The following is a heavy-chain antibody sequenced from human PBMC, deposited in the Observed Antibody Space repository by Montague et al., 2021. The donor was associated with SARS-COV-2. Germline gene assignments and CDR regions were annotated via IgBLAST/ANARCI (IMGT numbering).Heavy chain of an antibody. CDR1: GFSLSTCGVG. CDR3: AHRPLLALKGQFDY. D-gene: IGHD3-3*02. V-gene: IGHV2-5*02. Sequence: PALVKPTQTLTLTCTFSGFSLSTCGVGVGWIRQPPGKALEWLALXYWDEDKRYSPSLKSRLTITKDTSKNQVVLTMTNMDPVDTATYYCAHRPLLALKGQFDYWGQGTLVTVSS. J-gene: IGHJ4*02. CDR2: XYWDEDK.